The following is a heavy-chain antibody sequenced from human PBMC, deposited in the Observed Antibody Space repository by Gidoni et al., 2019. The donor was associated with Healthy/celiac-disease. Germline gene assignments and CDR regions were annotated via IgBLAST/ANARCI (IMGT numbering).Heavy chain of an antibody. Sequence: EVQLVESGGGLVQPGRSLRLSCAASGFTFDDYAMHWVRQAPGKGLEWVSGISWNSGSIVYADSVKGRFTISRDNAKNSLYLQMNSLRAEDTALYYCAKDMGYCSGGSCYPMDYWGQGTLVTVSS. J-gene: IGHJ4*02. V-gene: IGHV3-9*01. CDR3: AKDMGYCSGGSCYPMDY. CDR2: ISWNSGSI. CDR1: GFTFDDYA. D-gene: IGHD2-15*01.